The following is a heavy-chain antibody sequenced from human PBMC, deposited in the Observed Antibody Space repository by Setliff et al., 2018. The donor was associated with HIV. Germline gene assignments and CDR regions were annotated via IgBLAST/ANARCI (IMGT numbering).Heavy chain of an antibody. Sequence: SVKVSCKASGGTFSSYAISWVRQAPGQGLEWMGGIIPIFGTANYAQKFQGRVTITTDESTSTAYMELSSLRSEDTAVYYCTRNKGSGILYVSSIVSDAFDIWGQGTMVTVSS. V-gene: IGHV1-69*05. CDR1: GGTFSSYA. D-gene: IGHD3-3*02. J-gene: IGHJ3*02. CDR2: IIPIFGTA. CDR3: TRNKGSGILYVSSIVSDAFDI.